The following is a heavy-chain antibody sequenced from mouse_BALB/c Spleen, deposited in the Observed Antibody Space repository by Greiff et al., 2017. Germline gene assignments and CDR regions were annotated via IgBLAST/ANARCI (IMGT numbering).Heavy chain of an antibody. J-gene: IGHJ2*01. Sequence: EVQRVESGGGLVKPGGSLKLSCAASGFTFSSYAMSWVRQTPEKRLEWVASISSGGSTYYPDSVKGRFTISRDNARNILYLQMSSLRSEDTAMYYCARGGGLYYFDYWGQGTTLTVSS. CDR1: GFTFSSYA. CDR2: ISSGGST. CDR3: ARGGGLYYFDY. V-gene: IGHV5-6-5*01.